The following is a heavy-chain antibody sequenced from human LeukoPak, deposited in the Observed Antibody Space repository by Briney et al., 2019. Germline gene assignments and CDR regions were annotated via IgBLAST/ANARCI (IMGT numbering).Heavy chain of an antibody. CDR2: IYYTVST. CDR1: GGSISSYF. J-gene: IGHJ4*02. Sequence: SEALSLTCTVSGGSISSYFWSWIRQPPRKGLEWIGYIYYTVSTNYNPSLKSRVTISVDTSKNQFSLTLSSAAAADTAVYYWARPNSGSNYGMDDWGQGTPVTVSS. D-gene: IGHD1-26*01. CDR3: ARPNSGSNYGMDD. V-gene: IGHV4-59*01.